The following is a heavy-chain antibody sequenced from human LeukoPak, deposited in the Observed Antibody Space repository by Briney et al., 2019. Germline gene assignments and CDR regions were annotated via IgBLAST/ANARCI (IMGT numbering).Heavy chain of an antibody. CDR3: ARGSGVPAANYYYGMDV. Sequence: GASVKVSCKASGYTFTGYYMHWVRQAPGQGLEWVGWINPNSGGTNYAQKFQGRVTMTRDTSISTAYMELSRLRSDDTAVYYCARGSGVPAANYYYGMDVWGQGTTVTVSS. D-gene: IGHD2-2*01. J-gene: IGHJ6*02. CDR1: GYTFTGYY. V-gene: IGHV1-2*02. CDR2: INPNSGGT.